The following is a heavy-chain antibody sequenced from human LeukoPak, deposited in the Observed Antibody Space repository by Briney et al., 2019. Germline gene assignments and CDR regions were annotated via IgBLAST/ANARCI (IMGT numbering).Heavy chain of an antibody. CDR1: GFTFSTYG. J-gene: IGHJ4*02. CDR3: AKRAAVAGTRFFDY. D-gene: IGHD6-19*01. Sequence: GGSLRLSCAASGFTFSTYGMHWDRQAPGKGLEWVAGISASGGVTYYADSVRGRLSISRDNSKNTLYLQMNSLRVEDTAVYYCAKRAAVAGTRFFDYWGQGALVTVSS. V-gene: IGHV3-23*01. CDR2: ISASGGVT.